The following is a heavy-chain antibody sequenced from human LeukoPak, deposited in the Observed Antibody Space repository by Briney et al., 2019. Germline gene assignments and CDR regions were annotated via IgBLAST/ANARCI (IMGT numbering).Heavy chain of an antibody. CDR1: GFTFSSYC. CDR2: IRYDGSNK. Sequence: EGSLRLSCAASGFTFSSYCMHWVRQAPGKGLEWVAFIRYDGSNKYYADSVKGRFTISRDNSKNTLYLQMNSLRAEDTAVYYCAKREMATIGYYYYYYMDVWGKGTTVTVSS. D-gene: IGHD5-24*01. CDR3: AKREMATIGYYYYYYMDV. J-gene: IGHJ6*03. V-gene: IGHV3-30*02.